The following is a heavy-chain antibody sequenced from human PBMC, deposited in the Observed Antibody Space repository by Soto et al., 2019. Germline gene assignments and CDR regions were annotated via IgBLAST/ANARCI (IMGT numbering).Heavy chain of an antibody. D-gene: IGHD2-15*01. CDR1: GYPLTELS. J-gene: IGHJ4*01. CDR3: AAPLMRHATHFYFDF. Sequence: ASVKVSCKVSGYPLTELSLHWVRQAPGKGLEWVGGFDPVDGETIYAQMLQGRITMADDTSRYTAYMELSSLRSEDTAVYFCAAPLMRHATHFYFDFSGQGTLITVSS. V-gene: IGHV1-24*01. CDR2: FDPVDGET.